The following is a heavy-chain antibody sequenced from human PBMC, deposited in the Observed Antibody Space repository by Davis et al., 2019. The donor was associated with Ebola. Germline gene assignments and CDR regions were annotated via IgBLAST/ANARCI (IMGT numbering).Heavy chain of an antibody. J-gene: IGHJ2*01. CDR2: IYYSGST. CDR3: ARQEGMTGSWYFDL. D-gene: IGHD3-9*01. Sequence: MPGGSLRLSCTVSGGSISSYYWSWIRQPPGKGLEWIGYIYYSGSTNYNPSLKSRVTISVDTSKNQFSLKLSSVTAADTAVYYCARQEGMTGSWYFDLWGRGTLVTVSS. CDR1: GGSISSYY. V-gene: IGHV4-59*08.